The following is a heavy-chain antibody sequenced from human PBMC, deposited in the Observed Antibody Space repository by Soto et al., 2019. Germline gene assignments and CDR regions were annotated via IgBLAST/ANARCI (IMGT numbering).Heavy chain of an antibody. V-gene: IGHV1-69*13. D-gene: IGHD3-10*01. Sequence: SVKVSCKASGGTFSSYAISWVRQAPGQGLEWMGGIIPIFGTANYAQKFQGRVTITADESTSTAYMELSSLRSEDTAVYYCARDGGFGELSPGSGYYYGMDVWGQGTTVTVSS. J-gene: IGHJ6*02. CDR2: IIPIFGTA. CDR3: ARDGGFGELSPGSGYYYGMDV. CDR1: GGTFSSYA.